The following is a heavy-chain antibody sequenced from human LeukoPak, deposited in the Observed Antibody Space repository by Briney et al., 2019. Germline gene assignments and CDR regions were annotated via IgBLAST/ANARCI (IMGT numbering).Heavy chain of an antibody. V-gene: IGHV1-2*02. J-gene: IGHJ4*02. CDR1: GYTFTGYY. Sequence: ASVKVSCKASGYTFTGYYMHWVRQAPGQGLEWMGWINPNSGGTNYAQKFQGRVTMTRDTSISTAYMELSRLRSDDTAVYYCARSPHLGELSLSYWGQGTLVTVSS. D-gene: IGHD3-16*02. CDR2: INPNSGGT. CDR3: ARSPHLGELSLSY.